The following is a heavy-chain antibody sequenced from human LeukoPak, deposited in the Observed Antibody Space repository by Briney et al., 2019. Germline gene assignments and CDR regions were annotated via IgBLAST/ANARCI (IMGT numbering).Heavy chain of an antibody. J-gene: IGHJ4*02. D-gene: IGHD3-10*01. Sequence: GASVKVSCKASGYTFTSYGISWVRQAPGQGLEWMGWISAYNGNANYAQKLQGRVTMTTDTSTSTAYMELRSLRSDDTAVYYCARDRGINYGSGSDYWGQGTLVTVSS. CDR1: GYTFTSYG. V-gene: IGHV1-18*01. CDR3: ARDRGINYGSGSDY. CDR2: ISAYNGNA.